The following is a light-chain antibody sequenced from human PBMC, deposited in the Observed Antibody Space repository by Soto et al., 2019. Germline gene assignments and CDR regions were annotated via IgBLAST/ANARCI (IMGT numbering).Light chain of an antibody. J-gene: IGKJ2*01. Sequence: DIQMTQSPSSLPASVGDRVTITCRASQGIRNDLGSYQQKPGKAPKRLIYAASSLQSGVPSRFSGSGSGTEFYLPVGSVQPEDFGTYRWLQHDSYPYTFGEGTKLEIK. CDR3: LQHDSYPYT. CDR2: AAS. CDR1: QGIRND. V-gene: IGKV1-17*01.